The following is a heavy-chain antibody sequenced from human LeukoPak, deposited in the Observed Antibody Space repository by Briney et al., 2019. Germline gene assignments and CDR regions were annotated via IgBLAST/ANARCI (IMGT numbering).Heavy chain of an antibody. D-gene: IGHD2-21*02. J-gene: IGHJ2*01. Sequence: SVKVSCKASGFTFTSSAMQWVRQARGQRLEWIGWIVVGSGNTNYAQKFQERVTITRDMSTSTAYMELSSLRSEDTAVYYCAAELGAYCGGDCHPYWYFDLWGRGTLVTVSS. CDR3: AAELGAYCGGDCHPYWYFDL. CDR1: GFTFTSSA. V-gene: IGHV1-58*02. CDR2: IVVGSGNT.